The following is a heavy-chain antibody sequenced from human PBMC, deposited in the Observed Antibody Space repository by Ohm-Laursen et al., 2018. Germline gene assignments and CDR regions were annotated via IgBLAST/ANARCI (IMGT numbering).Heavy chain of an antibody. D-gene: IGHD2/OR15-2a*01. CDR1: GFTFNTYS. J-gene: IGHJ4*01. Sequence: SLRLSCAASGFTFNTYSMNWVRQAPGKGLEWVSSISSTSSYIYYADSLKGRFTISRDNAKNSLYLQMNSLRAEDTAVYYCARDFQCNDYWGQGTLVTVSS. CDR2: ISSTSSYI. V-gene: IGHV3-21*01. CDR3: ARDFQCNDY.